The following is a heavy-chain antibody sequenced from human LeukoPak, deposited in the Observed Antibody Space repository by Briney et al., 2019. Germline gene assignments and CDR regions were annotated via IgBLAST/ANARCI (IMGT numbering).Heavy chain of an antibody. J-gene: IGHJ5*02. Sequence: SETLSLTCAVYGGSFSGYYWSWIRQPPGKGLEWIGEINHSGSTNYNPSLKSRVTISVDTSKNQFSLKLSSVTAADTAVYYCARGGRNIVVVPAAILNWFDPWGQGTLVTVSS. CDR1: GGSFSGYY. CDR2: INHSGST. V-gene: IGHV4-34*01. D-gene: IGHD2-2*01. CDR3: ARGGRNIVVVPAAILNWFDP.